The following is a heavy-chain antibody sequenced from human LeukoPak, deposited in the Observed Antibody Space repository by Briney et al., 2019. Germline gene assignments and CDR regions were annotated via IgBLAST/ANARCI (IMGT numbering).Heavy chain of an antibody. V-gene: IGHV4-4*07. CDR2: MYTSGTA. D-gene: IGHD6-19*01. CDR3: ARAARTSGWTAFDI. CDR1: GGPISSYY. Sequence: SETLSLTCTVSGGPISSYYWSWVRQPAGKGLEWIGRMYTSGTANYNPSLKSRVTMSVDTSKNQFSLKLSSVTAADTAVYYRARAARTSGWTAFDIWGQGTMVTVSS. J-gene: IGHJ3*02.